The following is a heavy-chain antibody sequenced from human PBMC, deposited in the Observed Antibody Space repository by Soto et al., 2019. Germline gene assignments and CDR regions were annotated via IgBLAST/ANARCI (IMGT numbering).Heavy chain of an antibody. D-gene: IGHD6-13*01. V-gene: IGHV3-43*01. Sequence: GGSLRLSCAASGFTFDDSTMHWVRQAPRKGLEWVSLISWDDGSNKYYADSVKGRFTISRDNSKNTLYLQMNSLRAEDTAVYYCARDHGIAAAGNFDYWGQGTLVTVSS. CDR2: ISWDDGSNK. CDR3: ARDHGIAAAGNFDY. CDR1: GFTFDDST. J-gene: IGHJ4*02.